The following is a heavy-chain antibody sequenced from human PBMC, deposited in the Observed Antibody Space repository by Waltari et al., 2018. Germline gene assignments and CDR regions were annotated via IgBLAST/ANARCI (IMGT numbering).Heavy chain of an antibody. J-gene: IGHJ4*02. V-gene: IGHV1-2*06. Sequence: QVQLVQSGAEVKKPGASVKVSCKASGYTFTGYYMHWVRQAPGQGLEWMGRINPNSGGTNYAQKCQGRVTMTRDTSISTAYMELSRLRSDDTAVYYCARDPLSSWYEYYFDYWGQGTLVTVSS. CDR3: ARDPLSSWYEYYFDY. D-gene: IGHD6-13*01. CDR2: INPNSGGT. CDR1: GYTFTGYY.